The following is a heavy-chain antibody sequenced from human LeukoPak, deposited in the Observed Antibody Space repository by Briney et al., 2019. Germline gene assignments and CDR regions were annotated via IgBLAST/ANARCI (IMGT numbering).Heavy chain of an antibody. D-gene: IGHD2-21*02. J-gene: IGHJ4*02. CDR1: GFTFSSYT. Sequence: GGSERLSCAASGFTFSSYTMSWVRQAPGKGLEWVSGISGSGGSSYFADSVQGRFTISRDNSKSTLYLQMNSLRAEDTAVYYCAKVPSWSDFYPELDCWGQGILVTVSS. CDR2: ISGSGGSS. V-gene: IGHV3-23*01. CDR3: AKVPSWSDFYPELDC.